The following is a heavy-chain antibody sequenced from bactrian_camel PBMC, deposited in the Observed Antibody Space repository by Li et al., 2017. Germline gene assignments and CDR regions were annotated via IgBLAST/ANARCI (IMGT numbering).Heavy chain of an antibody. Sequence: QVQLVESGGGLVQPGGSLRLSCDVSGLTSSLYYVSWVRQAPGKGLEWVSSIYNVGSSTSYEDSVKGRFTISRDNAKNTVYLQMNSLKSEDTALYFCATGEGFDCSGAYCSLHYWGQGTQVTVS. V-gene: IGHV3-2*01. CDR3: ATGEGFDCSGAYCSLHY. CDR1: GLTSSLYY. CDR2: IYNVGSST. J-gene: IGHJ4*01. D-gene: IGHD3*01.